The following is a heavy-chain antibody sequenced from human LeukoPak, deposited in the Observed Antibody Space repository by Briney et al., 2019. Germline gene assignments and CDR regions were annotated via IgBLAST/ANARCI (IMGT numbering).Heavy chain of an antibody. J-gene: IGHJ4*02. Sequence: PGGSLRLSCVASGVTFSRHDMHWGRQAPGKGLEWVSAIGYDGDTYYADSVKGRFTISREKAKNSLYLQMNSLTAGDTAVYYCAIDRRDDYNFPFDYWGQGTLVTVSS. V-gene: IGHV3-13*01. CDR2: IGYDGDT. D-gene: IGHD5-24*01. CDR1: GVTFSRHD. CDR3: AIDRRDDYNFPFDY.